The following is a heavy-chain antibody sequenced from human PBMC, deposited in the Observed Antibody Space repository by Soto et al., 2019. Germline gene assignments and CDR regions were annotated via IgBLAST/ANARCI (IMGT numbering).Heavy chain of an antibody. D-gene: IGHD2-2*01. CDR1: GGTFVRHV. J-gene: IGHJ4*02. CDR2: SNPLSDIS. Sequence: QVQLVQSGAEVKKPESSVKVSCKTSGGTFVRHVISWVRQAHGQGPEWMGKSNPLSDISNYAQKFQDRVTFTADTDSSTAYMELSSLRSDDTAVYYCATPACAATWCSPSHNLDHWGQGTLVTVSS. CDR3: ATPACAATWCSPSHNLDH. V-gene: IGHV1-69*09.